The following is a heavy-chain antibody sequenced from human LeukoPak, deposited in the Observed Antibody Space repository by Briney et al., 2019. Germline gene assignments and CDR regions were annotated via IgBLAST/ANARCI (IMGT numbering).Heavy chain of an antibody. V-gene: IGHV1-2*02. CDR3: ARDSRNSYYGSGSYVWYFDL. CDR2: INPSSGGT. J-gene: IGHJ2*01. CDR1: GYLFSNSY. Sequence: AASVKVSCKASGYLFSNSYIHWLRQAPGQGLEWMGWINPSSGGTNYAQKFQGRVTMTRDTFITTAYMELGRLTSDDTAVYYCARDSRNSYYGSGSYVWYFDLWGRGALVSVSS. D-gene: IGHD3-10*01.